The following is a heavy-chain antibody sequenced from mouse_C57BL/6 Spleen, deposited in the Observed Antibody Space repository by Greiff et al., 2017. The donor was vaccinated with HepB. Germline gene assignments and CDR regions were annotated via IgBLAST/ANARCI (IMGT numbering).Heavy chain of an antibody. V-gene: IGHV1-49*01. CDR3: AITTVVADYAMDY. Sequence: LKESGAELVRPGSSVKLSCKDSYFAFMASAMHWVKQRPGHGLEWIGSFTMYSDATEYSENFKGKATLTANTSSSTAYMELSSLTSEDSAVYYCAITTVVADYAMDYWGQGTSVTVSS. CDR1: YFAFMASA. D-gene: IGHD1-1*01. CDR2: FTMYSDAT. J-gene: IGHJ4*01.